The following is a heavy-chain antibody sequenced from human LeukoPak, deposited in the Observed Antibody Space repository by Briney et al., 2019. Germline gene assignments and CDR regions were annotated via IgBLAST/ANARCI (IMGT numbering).Heavy chain of an antibody. J-gene: IGHJ4*02. CDR1: GFTFANYA. CDR2: ISSSSSYI. Sequence: GGSLRLSCAGSGFTFANYAMSWVRQAPGKGLEWVSSISSSSSYIYYADSVKGRFTISRDNAKNSLYLQMNSLRAEDTAVYYCARDPSALWFGEFPSWGQGTLVTVSS. D-gene: IGHD3-10*01. CDR3: ARDPSALWFGEFPS. V-gene: IGHV3-21*01.